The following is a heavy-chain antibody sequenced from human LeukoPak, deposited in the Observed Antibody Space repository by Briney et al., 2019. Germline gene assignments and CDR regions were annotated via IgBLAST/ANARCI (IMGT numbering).Heavy chain of an antibody. CDR3: ARLSHPEYYDFWSGYFRY. CDR1: GYTFTSYG. J-gene: IGHJ4*02. V-gene: IGHV1-18*01. D-gene: IGHD3-3*01. CDR2: ISAYNGNT. Sequence: GASVKVSCKASGYTFTSYGISWVRQAPGQGLEWMGWISAYNGNTNYAQKLQGRVTMTTDTSTRTAYMELRSLRSDDTAVYYCARLSHPEYYDFWSGYFRYWGQGTLVTVSS.